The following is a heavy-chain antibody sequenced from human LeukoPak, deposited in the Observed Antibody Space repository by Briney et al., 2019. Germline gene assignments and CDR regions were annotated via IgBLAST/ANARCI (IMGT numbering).Heavy chain of an antibody. CDR3: ARDGAQSGTQIFIHGWFDP. CDR2: IKQDGSEK. Sequence: GGSLRLSCAASGFTFSSYAMSWVRQAPGKGLEWVANIKQDGSEKYYVDSVKGRFTISRDNAKNSLYLQMNSLRAEDTAVYYCARDGAQSGTQIFIHGWFDPWGQGTLVTVSS. D-gene: IGHD1-14*01. V-gene: IGHV3-7*01. CDR1: GFTFSSYA. J-gene: IGHJ5*02.